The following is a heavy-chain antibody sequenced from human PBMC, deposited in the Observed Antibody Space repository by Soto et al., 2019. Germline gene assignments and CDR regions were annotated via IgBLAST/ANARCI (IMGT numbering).Heavy chain of an antibody. CDR2: FDPGDSET. CDR3: ATVRPQIFFCSCTYFHRLFYF. CDR1: GYSLTELS. D-gene: IGHD3-10*01. J-gene: IGHJ4*02. V-gene: IGHV1-24*01. Sequence: ASVKVSCKVSGYSLTELSMHWGRQAPGKGLEGMGSFDPGDSETIYAQKFQGRLTMTEDTSTDTAYMELSSLRSDDTAVYYCATVRPQIFFCSCTYFHRLFYFCGQGSLVPGSS.